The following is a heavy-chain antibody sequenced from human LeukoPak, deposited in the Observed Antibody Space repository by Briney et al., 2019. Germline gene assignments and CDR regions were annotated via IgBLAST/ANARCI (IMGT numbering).Heavy chain of an antibody. V-gene: IGHV3-48*03. J-gene: IGHJ6*04. CDR3: AELGITMIGGV. CDR1: GITFSTYE. CDR2: ISSSGSTI. D-gene: IGHD3-10*02. Sequence: GGPLRLSCAASGITFSTYEMNWVRQAPGKGLEWVSYISSSGSTIYYADSVKGRFTISRDNAKNSLYLQMNSLRAEDRAVYYCAELGITMIGGVWGKGTTVTIFS.